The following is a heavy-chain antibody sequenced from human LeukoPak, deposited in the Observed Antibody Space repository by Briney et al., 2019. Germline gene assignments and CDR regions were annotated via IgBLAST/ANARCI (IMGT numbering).Heavy chain of an antibody. CDR1: GFTFSRHN. CDR2: LSGSGITT. D-gene: IGHD6-19*01. V-gene: IGHV3-23*01. Sequence: GGSLRLSCAASGFTFSRHNMKWVRQAPGKGLEWVSTLSGSGITTYYADSVKGRFTISRDNSKNTLYLQMNSLRAEDTAVYYCAKGIYSSGWSYFDYWGHGTLVTVSS. CDR3: AKGIYSSGWSYFDY. J-gene: IGHJ4*01.